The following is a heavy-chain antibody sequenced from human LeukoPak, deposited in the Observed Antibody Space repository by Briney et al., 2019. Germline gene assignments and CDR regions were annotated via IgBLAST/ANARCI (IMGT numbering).Heavy chain of an antibody. CDR3: AKGQSRVGASDPFDS. CDR1: GFTFTNCA. J-gene: IGHJ5*01. D-gene: IGHD1-26*01. Sequence: PGGSLRLSCAASGFTFTNCAMTWVRQAPGKGLGWVSSISGSGASTYYADSVRGRFTISRDNSKNTVYLQMNGLSVEDTALYYCAKGQSRVGASDPFDSWGQGTQVTVSS. CDR2: ISGSGAST. V-gene: IGHV3-23*01.